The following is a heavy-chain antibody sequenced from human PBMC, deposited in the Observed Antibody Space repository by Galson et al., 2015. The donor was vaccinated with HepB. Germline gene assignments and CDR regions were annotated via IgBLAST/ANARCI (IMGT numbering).Heavy chain of an antibody. Sequence: PLGLACAASGFDFFDSMLMWVPQAPGEGLECVPNIDQGGSEESHVHAVQARVAVSRDKPKTSLYLQLNSLRAEDTAVYYCARAYCSGTNCYDRDSGYQGIAFDVWGRGTLVTVSS. J-gene: IGHJ3*01. CDR1: GFDFFDSM. D-gene: IGHD2-2*01. CDR2: IDQGGSEE. CDR3: ARAYCSGTNCYDRDSGYQGIAFDV. V-gene: IGHV3-7*01.